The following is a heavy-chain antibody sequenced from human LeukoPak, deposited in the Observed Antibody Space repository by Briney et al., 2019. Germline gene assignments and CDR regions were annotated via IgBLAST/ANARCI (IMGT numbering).Heavy chain of an antibody. J-gene: IGHJ4*02. Sequence: GASVKVSCKASGGTFSSYAISWVRQAPGQGLEWMGGIIPIFGTANYAQKFQGRVTITTDESTSTAYMELRSLRSDDTAVYYCARGVQQQLIYYFDYWGQGTLVTVSS. CDR2: IIPIFGTA. V-gene: IGHV1-69*05. CDR3: ARGVQQQLIYYFDY. CDR1: GGTFSSYA. D-gene: IGHD6-13*01.